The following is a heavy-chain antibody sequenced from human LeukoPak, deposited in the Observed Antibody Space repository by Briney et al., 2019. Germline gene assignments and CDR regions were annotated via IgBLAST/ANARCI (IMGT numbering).Heavy chain of an antibody. CDR1: GGSISSYY. V-gene: IGHV4-59*08. CDR3: ARMVTAIFYYFDY. J-gene: IGHJ4*02. CDR2: IYYSGST. D-gene: IGHD2-21*02. Sequence: SETLSLTCTVSGGSISSYYWSWIRQPPGKGLEWIGYIYYSGSTNYNPSLKSRVTISVDTSKNQFSLKLSSVTAADTAVYYCARMVTAIFYYFDYWGQGTLVTVSS.